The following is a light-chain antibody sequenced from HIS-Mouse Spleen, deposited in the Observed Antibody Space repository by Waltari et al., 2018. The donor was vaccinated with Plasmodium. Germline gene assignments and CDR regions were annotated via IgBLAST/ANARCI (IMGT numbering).Light chain of an antibody. CDR2: DAS. V-gene: IGLV3-21*03. J-gene: IGLJ3*02. CDR1: NIGRKS. Sequence: SYVLTQPPSVSVAPGKTARITCGGNNIGRKSVQCYQQKPGQAPVLVVYDASDRPSGIPERFSGSNSGNTATLTISRVEAGDEADYYCQVWDSSSDHPVFGGGTKLTVL. CDR3: QVWDSSSDHPV.